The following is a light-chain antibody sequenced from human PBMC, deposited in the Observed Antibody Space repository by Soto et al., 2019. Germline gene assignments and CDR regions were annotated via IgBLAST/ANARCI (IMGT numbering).Light chain of an antibody. CDR1: SSDVGAYDF. V-gene: IGLV2-14*03. J-gene: IGLJ1*01. Sequence: QSALTQPASVSGSPVQSITISCTGTSSDVGAYDFVYWYQQHPDKAPKLMIYEVSNRPSGVSNRVSGSKSVNTATRTISGLQAADEADYYCSSYTRSSTRVFGTGTKVTVL. CDR3: SSYTRSSTRV. CDR2: EVS.